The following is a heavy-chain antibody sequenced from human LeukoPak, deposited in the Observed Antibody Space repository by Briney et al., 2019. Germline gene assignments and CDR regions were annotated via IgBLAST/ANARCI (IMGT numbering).Heavy chain of an antibody. CDR1: GGTFSSYA. V-gene: IGHV1-69*05. CDR2: IIPIFGTA. Sequence: SVKVSCKASGGTFSSYAISWVRQAPGQGLEWMGRIIPIFGTANYAQKFQGRVTITTDESTSPAYTELSSLRSEDTAVYYCARSGYHYQFDYWGEGTLVTVSS. J-gene: IGHJ4*02. CDR3: ARSGYHYQFDY. D-gene: IGHD3-16*01.